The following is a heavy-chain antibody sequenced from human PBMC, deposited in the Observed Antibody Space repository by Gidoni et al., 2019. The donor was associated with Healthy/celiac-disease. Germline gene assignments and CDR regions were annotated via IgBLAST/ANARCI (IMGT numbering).Heavy chain of an antibody. D-gene: IGHD4-17*01. Sequence: EVQLVESGGGLVQPGGSLRLSCAASGFTFRSYSMNWFRQAPGKGLEWVSYISSSSSTIYYADSVKGRLTISRDNAKNSLYLKMNSLRDEDTAVYYCARDRGGRHDYGDYYYYYYGMDVWGQGTTVTVSS. J-gene: IGHJ6*02. CDR2: ISSSSSTI. CDR1: GFTFRSYS. V-gene: IGHV3-48*02. CDR3: ARDRGGRHDYGDYYYYYYGMDV.